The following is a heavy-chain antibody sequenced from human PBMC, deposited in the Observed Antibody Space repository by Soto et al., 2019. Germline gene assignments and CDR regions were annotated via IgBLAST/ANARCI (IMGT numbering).Heavy chain of an antibody. V-gene: IGHV3-21*04. D-gene: IGHD3-16*02. J-gene: IGHJ3*02. CDR2: ISSSSSYI. CDR3: AKLTGDYDYVWGSYRYTSDAFDI. CDR1: GFTFSSYS. Sequence: GGSLRLSCAASGFTFSSYSMNWVRQAPGKGLEWVSSISSSSSYIYYAESVKGRFTISRDNAMNSLYLQMNSLRAEDTALYYCAKLTGDYDYVWGSYRYTSDAFDIWGQGT.